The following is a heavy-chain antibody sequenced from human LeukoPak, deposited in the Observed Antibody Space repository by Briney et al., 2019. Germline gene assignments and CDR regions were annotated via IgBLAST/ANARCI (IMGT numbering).Heavy chain of an antibody. CDR3: ARGQSDTAKAIDY. V-gene: IGHV3-66*01. Sequence: GGSLRLSCAVSGFTVSSNYMSWVRQAPGKGLEWVSVIYSGGSTYYADSVKGRSTISRDNSKNTLYLQMNSLAAEDTAVYYCARGQSDTAKAIDYWGQGTLVTVSS. J-gene: IGHJ4*02. D-gene: IGHD5-18*01. CDR2: IYSGGST. CDR1: GFTVSSNY.